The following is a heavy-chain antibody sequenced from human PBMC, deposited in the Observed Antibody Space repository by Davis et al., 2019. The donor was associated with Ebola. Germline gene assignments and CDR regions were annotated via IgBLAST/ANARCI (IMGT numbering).Heavy chain of an antibody. V-gene: IGHV4-34*01. CDR3: ARVPYYGSGSYPAYYYYGMDV. CDR2: INHSGST. CDR1: GGSFSGYY. D-gene: IGHD3-10*01. J-gene: IGHJ6*02. Sequence: SEPLSLTCAVYGGSFSGYYWSWIRQPPGKGLEWIGEINHSGSTHYKSSLKSRVTISVDTSKNQFSLKLSSATAADTAVYYCARVPYYGSGSYPAYYYYGMDVWGQGTTVTVSS.